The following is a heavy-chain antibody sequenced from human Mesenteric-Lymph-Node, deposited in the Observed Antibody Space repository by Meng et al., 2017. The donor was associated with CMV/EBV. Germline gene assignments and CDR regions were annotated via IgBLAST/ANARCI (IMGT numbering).Heavy chain of an antibody. CDR2: ISGSSSYK. CDR1: GFTFSSYS. V-gene: IGHV3-21*04. CDR3: AKGVWSEGDDDAFDI. Sequence: GGSLRLSCAASGFTFSSYSMNWVRQAPGKGLEWVSSISGSSSYKYYADSLKGRFTISRDNAKNSLYLQMNSLRAEDTAVYYCAKGVWSEGDDDAFDIWGQGTMVTVSS. D-gene: IGHD3/OR15-3a*01. J-gene: IGHJ3*02.